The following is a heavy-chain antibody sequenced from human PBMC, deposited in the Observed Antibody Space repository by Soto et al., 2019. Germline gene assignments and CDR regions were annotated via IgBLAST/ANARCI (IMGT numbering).Heavy chain of an antibody. D-gene: IGHD3-9*01. Sequence: GVSLRLSCAPSGFNFSRYAMNWVRQAPGKGLERVSAITGSGDKKYYVEYVKGRFNITRDNSRNKVYQQINSLRAEDTAIYYCAKDFDDIGMAFDSWGQGP. CDR1: GFNFSRYA. CDR3: AKDFDDIGMAFDS. V-gene: IGHV3-23*01. CDR2: ITGSGDKK. J-gene: IGHJ4*02.